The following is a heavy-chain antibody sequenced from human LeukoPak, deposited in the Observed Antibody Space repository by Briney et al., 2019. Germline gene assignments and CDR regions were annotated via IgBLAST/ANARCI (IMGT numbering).Heavy chain of an antibody. V-gene: IGHV1-2*02. CDR1: GYTFTCYY. D-gene: IGHD2-2*01. J-gene: IGHJ4*02. CDR3: ARDVVVPAAMNFEY. CDR2: INPNRGDT. Sequence: ASVKVSCKASGYTFTCYYIHWVRQAPGQGLEWMGWINPNRGDTNYAQTFQGRVTMTRDTSISTAFLELSSLTSDDTAVYYCARDVVVPAAMNFEYWGQGTLVTVSS.